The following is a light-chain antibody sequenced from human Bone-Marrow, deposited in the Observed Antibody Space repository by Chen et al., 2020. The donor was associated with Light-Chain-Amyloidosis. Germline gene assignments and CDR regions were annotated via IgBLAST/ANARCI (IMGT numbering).Light chain of an antibody. V-gene: IGLV3-25*03. J-gene: IGLJ2*01. CDR1: NLPTKY. CDR3: QSADSSGTYEVI. CDR2: RDT. Sequence: SYELTQPPLVSVSPGQTARISCSGDNLPTKYSYWYQQKPGQAPVLVIHRDTERPSGISERFSGASSRTTATLSISAVQAEDEACYHCQSADSSGTYEVIFGGGTKLPGL.